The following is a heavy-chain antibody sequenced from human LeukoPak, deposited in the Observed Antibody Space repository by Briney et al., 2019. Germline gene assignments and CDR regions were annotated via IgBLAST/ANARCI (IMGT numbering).Heavy chain of an antibody. CDR2: IYYTGTT. V-gene: IGHV4-39*07. Sequence: SETLSLTCTVSGGSISNTNYYWAWIRQPPGRGLEWIGSIYYTGTTFDNPSLKSRVTISVDTSKNQFSLKLSSVTAADTAVYYCARGTTTVTDLNYWGQGTLVTVSS. J-gene: IGHJ4*02. CDR3: ARGTTTVTDLNY. D-gene: IGHD4-17*01. CDR1: GGSISNTNYY.